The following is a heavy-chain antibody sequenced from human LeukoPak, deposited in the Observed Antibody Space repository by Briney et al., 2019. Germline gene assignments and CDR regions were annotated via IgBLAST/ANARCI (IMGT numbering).Heavy chain of an antibody. Sequence: GGSLRLSCAASGFTFSSYSMNWVRQAPGKGLEWVSYISGSGNTIYYTDSVKGRFTISRDNAKNSLYLRMNSLRDEDTAVFYCARPQWGSPSDPFDIWGQGTMVTVSS. V-gene: IGHV3-48*02. D-gene: IGHD1-26*01. J-gene: IGHJ3*02. CDR3: ARPQWGSPSDPFDI. CDR2: ISGSGNTI. CDR1: GFTFSSYS.